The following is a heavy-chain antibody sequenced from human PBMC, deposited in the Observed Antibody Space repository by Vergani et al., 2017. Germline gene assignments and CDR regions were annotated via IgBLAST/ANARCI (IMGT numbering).Heavy chain of an antibody. CDR3: ARDSGVVVPAALFAY. CDR1: GYTFTGYY. CDR2: INPNSGGT. D-gene: IGHD2-2*01. Sequence: QVQLVQSGAEVKKPGASVKVSCKASGYTFTGYYMHWVRQAPGQGLEWMGWINPNSGGTNYAQKFQGRVTMTRDTSISTAYMELSRLRSDDTAVYYCARDSGVVVPAALFAYWRQGSLVTVSS. J-gene: IGHJ4*02. V-gene: IGHV1-2*02.